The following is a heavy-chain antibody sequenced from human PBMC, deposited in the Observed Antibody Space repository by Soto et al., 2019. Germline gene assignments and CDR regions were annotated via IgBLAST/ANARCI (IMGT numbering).Heavy chain of an antibody. Sequence: SETLSLTCTVSGDSINNYYWSWIRQPPGKGLEWIGYIYSSGSTNYTPSLKSRVTISVDTSKNQFSLKLSSVTAADTAVYYCGTFNCYFYLWGRGTLVPVSS. CDR2: IYSSGST. CDR3: GTFNCYFYL. CDR1: GDSINNYY. J-gene: IGHJ2*01. V-gene: IGHV4-59*01.